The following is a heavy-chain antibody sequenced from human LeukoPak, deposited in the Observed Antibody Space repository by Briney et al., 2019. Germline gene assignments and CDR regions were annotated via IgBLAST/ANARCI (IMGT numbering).Heavy chain of an antibody. V-gene: IGHV1-2*02. D-gene: IGHD1-26*01. Sequence: ASVKVSCKASGYIFTEYYLHWVRQAPGQGLQWMGWINPNSGGTNYAQKFQGRVTMTRDTSISTAYMELSRLRSDDTAVYYCARDPGKWELTFDYWGQGTLVTVSS. CDR1: GYIFTEYY. CDR2: INPNSGGT. CDR3: ARDPGKWELTFDY. J-gene: IGHJ4*02.